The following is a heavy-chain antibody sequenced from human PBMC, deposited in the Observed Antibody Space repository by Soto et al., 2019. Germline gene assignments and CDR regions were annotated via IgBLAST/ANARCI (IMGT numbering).Heavy chain of an antibody. J-gene: IGHJ3*02. CDR1: GGTFSSYA. CDR2: IIPIFGTA. Sequence: SVKVSCKASGGTFSSYAISWVRQAPGQGLEWMGGIIPIFGTANYAQKFQGRVTITADESTSTAYMELSSLRSEDTAVYYCAREVDYYDSSGYSVPQAFDIWGQGTMVTV. CDR3: AREVDYYDSSGYSVPQAFDI. V-gene: IGHV1-69*13. D-gene: IGHD3-22*01.